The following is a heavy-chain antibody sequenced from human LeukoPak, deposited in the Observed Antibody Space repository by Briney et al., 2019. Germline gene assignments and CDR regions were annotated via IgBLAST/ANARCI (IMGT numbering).Heavy chain of an antibody. CDR2: IYYSGNT. CDR1: GGSINSGAYY. Sequence: PSETLSLTCTVSGGSINSGAYYWTWIRQHPGKGLEYIGTIYYSGNTYYNPSLKSRVTISVDTSKNQFSLKLSSVPAADTAVYYCARLFGDVVVIPAASHFDYWGQGTLVTVSS. V-gene: IGHV4-39*01. CDR3: ARLFGDVVVIPAASHFDY. J-gene: IGHJ4*02. D-gene: IGHD2-2*01.